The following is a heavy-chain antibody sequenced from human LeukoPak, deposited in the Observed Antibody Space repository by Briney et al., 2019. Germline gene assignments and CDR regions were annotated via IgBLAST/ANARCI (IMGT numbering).Heavy chain of an antibody. V-gene: IGHV3-23*01. CDR3: ATEREKSLEY. J-gene: IGHJ4*02. CDR1: EFTFSSYD. Sequence: GGSLRLSCAASEFTFSSYDMSWVRQAPGKGLEWVSAISRDGANTYYADSVKGRLTISRDVSLNILYLQMIDLRAEDTAVYYCATEREKSLEYWGQGTLVTVSS. D-gene: IGHD5-24*01. CDR2: ISRDGANT.